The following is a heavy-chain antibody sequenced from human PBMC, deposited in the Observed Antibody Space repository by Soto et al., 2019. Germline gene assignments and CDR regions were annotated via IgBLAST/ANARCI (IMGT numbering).Heavy chain of an antibody. CDR3: ARVFCISTSCYDWYYYYGMDV. CDR2: ISRSGSTI. J-gene: IGHJ6*02. V-gene: IGHV3-11*01. Sequence: QVQLVESGGGLVKPGGSLRLSCAASGFTFSDYYMTWIRQAPGKGLEWGSYISRSGSTIYNADSGKGPFTISRDNAKNSLYLQINSLRAEDTAVYYCARVFCISTSCYDWYYYYGMDVWGQGTTVTVSS. CDR1: GFTFSDYY. D-gene: IGHD2-2*01.